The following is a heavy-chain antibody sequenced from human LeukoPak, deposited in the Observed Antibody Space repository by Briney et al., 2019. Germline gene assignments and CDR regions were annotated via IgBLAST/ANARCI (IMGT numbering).Heavy chain of an antibody. J-gene: IGHJ3*02. D-gene: IGHD3-10*01. V-gene: IGHV3-33*01. CDR1: GFTFSSYG. CDR2: IWYDGSNK. CDR3: ARDCGSGSYYNVMGGAFDI. Sequence: GGSLRLSCAASGFTFSSYGMHWVRQAPGKGLEWAAVIWYDGSNKYYADSVKGRFTISRDNSKNTLYLQMNSLRAEDTAVYYCARDCGSGSYYNVMGGAFDIWGQGTMVTVSS.